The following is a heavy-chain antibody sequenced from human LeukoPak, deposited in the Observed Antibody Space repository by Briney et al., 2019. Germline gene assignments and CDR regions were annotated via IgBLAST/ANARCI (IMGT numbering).Heavy chain of an antibody. D-gene: IGHD3-22*01. J-gene: IGHJ6*03. CDR3: AKSSYYDSSGYYRYYYYMDV. CDR1: GFTFSSYA. V-gene: IGHV3-23*01. Sequence: PGGSLRLSCAASGFTFSSYAMSWVRQAPGKGLEWVSAISGSGGSTYYADSVKGRFTISRDNSKNTLYPQMNSLRAEDTAVYYCAKSSYYDSSGYYRYYYYMDVWGKGTTVTVSS. CDR2: ISGSGGST.